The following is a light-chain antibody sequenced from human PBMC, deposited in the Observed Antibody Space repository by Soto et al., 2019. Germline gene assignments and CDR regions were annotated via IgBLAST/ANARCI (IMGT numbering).Light chain of an antibody. J-gene: IGLJ1*01. Sequence: QSALTQPASVSGSPGQSIAISCTGTSVDVGGFEYVSWYQQHPGKVPKLMIYDVNNRPSGVSNRFSGSKSGNTAPLTISGLQAEDEADYFCSSYTSSNTYVFGTGTKSPS. CDR1: SVDVGGFEY. V-gene: IGLV2-14*03. CDR3: SSYTSSNTYV. CDR2: DVN.